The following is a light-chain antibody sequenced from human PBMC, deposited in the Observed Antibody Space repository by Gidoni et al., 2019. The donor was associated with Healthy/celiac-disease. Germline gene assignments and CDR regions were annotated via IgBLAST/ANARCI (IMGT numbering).Light chain of an antibody. CDR2: EVS. Sequence: QSALTQPPSVSGSPGQSVTISCTGTSSDVGSYNRVSWYQQPPGTAPKLMIYEVSNRPSGVPDRLSGSKSGNTASLTISGLQAEDEAGYYCSSYTSSSTLVFGGGTKLTVL. CDR3: SSYTSSSTLV. CDR1: SSDVGSYNR. J-gene: IGLJ2*01. V-gene: IGLV2-18*02.